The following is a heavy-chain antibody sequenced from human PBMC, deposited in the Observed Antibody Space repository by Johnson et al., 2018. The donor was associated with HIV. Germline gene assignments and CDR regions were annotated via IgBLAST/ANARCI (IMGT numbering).Heavy chain of an antibody. Sequence: VLLVESGGGLVQPGGSLRLSCAASGFIFSSYDMHWVRQATGRGLEWVSGIGTAGDTYYPGSVKGRFTISRDNSKNRLYLQMNSLRAEDTAVYYCAKDVKEWSPAFDIWGQGTVVTVSS. CDR3: AKDVKEWSPAFDI. CDR2: IGTAGDT. V-gene: IGHV3-13*01. D-gene: IGHD3-3*01. CDR1: GFIFSSYD. J-gene: IGHJ3*02.